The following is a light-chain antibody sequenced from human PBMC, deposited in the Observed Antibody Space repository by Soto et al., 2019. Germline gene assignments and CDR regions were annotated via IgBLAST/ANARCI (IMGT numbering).Light chain of an antibody. CDR1: QSISSW. V-gene: IGKV1-5*01. Sequence: DIQMTQSPSTLSASVGDRVTITCRASQSISSWLAWYQQKPGKAPKLLIYAASSLESGVPSRFRGSVSGTDFTRTISSLLPDEFAAYYCQQYNSYWTFGQGTKVEIK. CDR3: QQYNSYWT. J-gene: IGKJ1*01. CDR2: AAS.